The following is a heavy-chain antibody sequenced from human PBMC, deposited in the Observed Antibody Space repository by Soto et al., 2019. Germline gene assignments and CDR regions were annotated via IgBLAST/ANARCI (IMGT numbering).Heavy chain of an antibody. J-gene: IGHJ5*02. CDR1: GYSFTSYW. CDR3: ARRDGYYYDSNGYFPSNWFGP. CDR2: IYPGDSDT. V-gene: IGHV5-51*01. D-gene: IGHD3-22*01. Sequence: GESLKISCKGSGYSFTSYWIGWVRQMPGKGLEWMGIIYPGDSDTSYSPSFQGQVTISADKSISTAYLQWSSLKASDTATYYCARRDGYYYDSNGYFPSNWFGPWGQGTLVTVSS.